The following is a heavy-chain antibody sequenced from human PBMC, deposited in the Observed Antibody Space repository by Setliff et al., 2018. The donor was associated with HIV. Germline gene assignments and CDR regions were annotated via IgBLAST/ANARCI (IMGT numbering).Heavy chain of an antibody. CDR2: MNPNSGNT. D-gene: IGHD1-26*01. CDR3: GRDRGWDRRYFEY. Sequence: ASVKVSCKASGYTFTTYGLSWVRQAPGQGPEWMGWMNPNSGNTGYAPKFQGRVTMTRDKPTSTAYMELRSLRSDDTAMYYCGRDRGWDRRYFEYWGQGSLVTVSS. J-gene: IGHJ4*02. V-gene: IGHV1-18*01. CDR1: GYTFTTYG.